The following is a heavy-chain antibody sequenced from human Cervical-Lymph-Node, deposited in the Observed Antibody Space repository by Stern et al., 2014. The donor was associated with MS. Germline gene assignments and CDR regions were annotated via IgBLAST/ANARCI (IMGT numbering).Heavy chain of an antibody. D-gene: IGHD6-13*01. V-gene: IGHV4-31*03. Sequence: QVQLQESGPGVAKPSQTLSLTCTVSGGSISTDGYYWILIRQHPDKGLEWIGSIYYSGSTYSNPSLKSRVTMSLDTSKNQFSLNLSSVTAADTAIYYCARDDRGSSWYRFDFWGQGTLVTVSS. CDR1: GGSISTDGYY. J-gene: IGHJ4*02. CDR2: IYYSGST. CDR3: ARDDRGSSWYRFDF.